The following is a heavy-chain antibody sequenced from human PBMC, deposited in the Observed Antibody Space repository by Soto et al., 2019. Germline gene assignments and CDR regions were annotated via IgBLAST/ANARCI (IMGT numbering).Heavy chain of an antibody. CDR2: IYNSGST. CDR1: GGSISSVYYY. D-gene: IGHD7-27*01. Sequence: QVQLQESGPGLVEPSQTLSLTCTVSGGSISSVYYYWSWIRQPPGKGLEWIGHIYNSGSTYSNPSLKSXXNXSXXTSKNQFSLTLSSVTATDPAVYYCARGPAGDKVDYWGQGTLVTVSS. J-gene: IGHJ4*02. V-gene: IGHV4-30-4*01. CDR3: ARGPAGDKVDY.